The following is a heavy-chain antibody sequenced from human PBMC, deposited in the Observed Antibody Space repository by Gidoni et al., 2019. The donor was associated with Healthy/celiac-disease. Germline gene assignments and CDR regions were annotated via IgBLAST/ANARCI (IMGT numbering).Heavy chain of an antibody. V-gene: IGHV3-53*01. CDR2: IYSGGST. D-gene: IGHD3-10*01. J-gene: IGHJ6*02. CDR1: GFTVSSNY. Sequence: EVQLVESGGGLIQPGGSLRLSCAASGFTVSSNYMSWVSQAPGKGLEWVSVIYSGGSTYYADSVKGRFTISRDNSKNTLYLQMNSLRAENTAVYYCATTYYYGSGSSYGMDVWGQGTTVTVSS. CDR3: ATTYYYGSGSSYGMDV.